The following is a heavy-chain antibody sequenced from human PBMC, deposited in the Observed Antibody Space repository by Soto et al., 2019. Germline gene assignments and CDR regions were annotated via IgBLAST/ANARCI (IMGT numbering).Heavy chain of an antibody. V-gene: IGHV4-31*03. CDR3: AQTRRDYYDSSGYYYGDWFDP. J-gene: IGHJ5*02. CDR1: GGSISSGGYY. Sequence: SETLSLTCTVSGGSISSGGYYWSWIRQHPGKGLEWIGYIYYSGSTYYNPSLKSRVTISVDTSKNQFCLKLSSVTAADTAVYYCAQTRRDYYDSSGYYYGDWFDPWGQGTLVTVSS. CDR2: IYYSGST. D-gene: IGHD3-22*01.